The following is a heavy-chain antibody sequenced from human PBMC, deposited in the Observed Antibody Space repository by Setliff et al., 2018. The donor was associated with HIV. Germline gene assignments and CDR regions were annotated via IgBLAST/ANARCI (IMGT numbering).Heavy chain of an antibody. CDR1: GGSISSHY. D-gene: IGHD6-13*01. CDR3: AARKLSAAAFDD. Sequence: PSETLSLTCTVSGGSISSHYWSWIRQPPGKGLEWIGYIYYSGSTNYNPSLKGRVTISVDTSKNQFSLRLTSVTAADSAMYFCAARKLSAAAFDDWGQGTLVTVSS. CDR2: IYYSGST. J-gene: IGHJ4*02. V-gene: IGHV4-59*08.